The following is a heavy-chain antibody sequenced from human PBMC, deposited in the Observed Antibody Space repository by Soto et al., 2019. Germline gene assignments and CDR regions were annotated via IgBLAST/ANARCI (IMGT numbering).Heavy chain of an antibody. CDR1: GYTFTSYG. Sequence: QVQLVQSGAEVKKPGASVKVSCKASGYTFTSYGISWVRQAPDQGLEGLEWISAYKGNTNYAQKLQGRVTMTTETSTSTAYMELRSLRSDDTAVYYCASGTRYCSSTSCYAGYMDVWGKGTTVTVSS. V-gene: IGHV1-18*01. D-gene: IGHD2-2*01. J-gene: IGHJ6*03. CDR2: ISAYKGNT. CDR3: ASGTRYCSSTSCYAGYMDV.